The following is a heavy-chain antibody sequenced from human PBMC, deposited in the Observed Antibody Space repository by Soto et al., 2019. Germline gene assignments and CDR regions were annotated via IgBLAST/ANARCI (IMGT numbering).Heavy chain of an antibody. Sequence: GGSLRLSCAASGVTFSSYAMSWVRQAPGKGLEWVSAISGSGGSTHYSDSVKGRFTISRDNSNNTLYLQMNSLRAEDTAVYYCAKDRDTAPVGYWGQGTLVTVSS. CDR1: GVTFSSYA. CDR2: ISGSGGST. V-gene: IGHV3-23*01. CDR3: AKDRDTAPVGY. D-gene: IGHD5-18*01. J-gene: IGHJ4*02.